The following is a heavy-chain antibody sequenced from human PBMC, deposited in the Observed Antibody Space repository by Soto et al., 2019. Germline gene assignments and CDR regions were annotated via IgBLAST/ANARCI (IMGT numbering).Heavy chain of an antibody. CDR3: ASSGLVDP. CDR2: ISYDGSNK. CDR1: GFTFSSSA. D-gene: IGHD3-10*01. V-gene: IGHV3-30-3*01. J-gene: IGHJ5*02. Sequence: PGGSLRLSCAASGFTFSSSAMHWVRQAPGKGLEWVAVISYDGSNKYYADSVKGRVTISRDNSKNTLYLQMNSLRAEDTAVYYCASSGLVDPWGQGTLVTVS.